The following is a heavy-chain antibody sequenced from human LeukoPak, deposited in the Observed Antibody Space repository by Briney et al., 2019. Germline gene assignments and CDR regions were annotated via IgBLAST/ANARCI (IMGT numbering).Heavy chain of an antibody. Sequence: SETLSLTCAVYGGSFSGYYWSWLRQPPGKGLEWIGEINHSGSTNYNPSLKSRVTISVDTSKNQFSLKLSSVTAADTAVYYCARSRRNYYDSSGYYVANYFDYWGQGTLVTVSS. D-gene: IGHD3-22*01. V-gene: IGHV4-34*01. CDR1: GGSFSGYY. J-gene: IGHJ4*02. CDR3: ARSRRNYYDSSGYYVANYFDY. CDR2: INHSGST.